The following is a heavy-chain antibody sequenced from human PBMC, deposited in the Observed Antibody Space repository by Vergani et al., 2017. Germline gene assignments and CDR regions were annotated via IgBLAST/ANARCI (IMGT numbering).Heavy chain of an antibody. CDR3: ARDETPRRRSSSTFSSYYYGMDV. J-gene: IGHJ6*02. V-gene: IGHV1-69*18. CDR2: IIPIFGTA. D-gene: IGHD6-6*01. Sequence: QVQLVQSGAEVKKPGSSVKVSCKASGGTFSSYAISWVRQAPGQGLEWMGRIIPIFGTANYAQKFQGRVTITADESTSTAYMELSSLRSEDTAVYYCARDETPRRRSSSTFSSYYYGMDVWGQGTTVTVSS. CDR1: GGTFSSYA.